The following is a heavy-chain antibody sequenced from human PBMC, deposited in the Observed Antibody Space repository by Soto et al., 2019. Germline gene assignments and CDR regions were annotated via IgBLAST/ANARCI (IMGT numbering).Heavy chain of an antibody. CDR3: AKYLLKLGSAVDV. J-gene: IGHJ3*01. CDR1: GFTFSSYA. Sequence: QVQLVESGGGVVQPGRSLRLSCAASGFTFSSYAMHWVRQAPGKGLEWVALLSYDGSDKYYADSVKGRFTISRDNSKNTLYLQMNSLTTEDTALYYCAKYLLKLGSAVDVWGQGTMVTVSS. CDR2: LSYDGSDK. D-gene: IGHD1-7*01. V-gene: IGHV3-30*18.